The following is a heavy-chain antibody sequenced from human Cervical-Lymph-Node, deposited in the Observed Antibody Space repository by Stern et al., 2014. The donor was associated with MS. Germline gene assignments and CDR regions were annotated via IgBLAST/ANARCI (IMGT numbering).Heavy chain of an antibody. Sequence: EVQLVESGGGLVQPGGSLRLSCAASGFTFSSYYMSWVRQAPGKGLEWVANIKQDGSEKYFVGSVKGRFTISRDNAKNSLYLQMDSLRAEDTAVYYCATISSGNFSRDWGQGTLVTVSS. CDR3: ATISSGNFSRD. CDR2: IKQDGSEK. J-gene: IGHJ4*02. D-gene: IGHD4-23*01. CDR1: GFTFSSYY. V-gene: IGHV3-7*01.